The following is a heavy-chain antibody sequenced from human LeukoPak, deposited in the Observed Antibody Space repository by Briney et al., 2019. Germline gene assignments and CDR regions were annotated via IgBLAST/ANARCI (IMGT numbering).Heavy chain of an antibody. D-gene: IGHD6-13*01. J-gene: IGHJ4*02. CDR2: ISYDGSSE. Sequence: PGRSLRLSCAASGFTFSSYVMHWVRQAPGKGLEWVAIISYDGSSEYYADSVKGRFTISRDNAKNSLYLQMNSLRAEDTALYYCARDLYSSSWYFVSPGGYWGQGTLVTVFS. CDR3: ARDLYSSSWYFVSPGGY. V-gene: IGHV3-30*04. CDR1: GFTFSSYV.